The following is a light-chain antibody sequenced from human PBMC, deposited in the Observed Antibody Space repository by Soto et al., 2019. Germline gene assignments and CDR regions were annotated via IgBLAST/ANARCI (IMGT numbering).Light chain of an antibody. CDR2: DAS. Sequence: EVVMTQSPASLSASPGERVTLSFRASQNTRSSLAWYQQRPGQAPRLLIYDASARATGIPVRFSGSGSGTEFTLTISSLQSEDFGVYYCQQNKEWPGTFGQGTKVDIK. CDR1: QNTRSS. J-gene: IGKJ1*01. V-gene: IGKV3-15*01. CDR3: QQNKEWPGT.